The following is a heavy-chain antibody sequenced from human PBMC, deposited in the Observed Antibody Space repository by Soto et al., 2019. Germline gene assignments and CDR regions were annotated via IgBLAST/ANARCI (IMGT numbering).Heavy chain of an antibody. CDR1: GFTFSSYT. CDR2: ISGRGGST. CDR3: AKGEYSSSWYFGY. V-gene: IGHV3-23*01. Sequence: GGSLRPSCAASGFTFSSYTMNWVRQAPEKGLEWVSTISGRGGSTYYADSVKGRFTISRDNSKNTLYLQMNSLRAEDTAVYYCAKGEYSSSWYFGYWGQGTLVTVSS. J-gene: IGHJ4*02. D-gene: IGHD6-13*01.